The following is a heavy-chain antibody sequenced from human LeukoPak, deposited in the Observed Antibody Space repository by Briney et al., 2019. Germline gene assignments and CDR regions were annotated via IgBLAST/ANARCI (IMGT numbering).Heavy chain of an antibody. CDR1: GYTFTGYY. Sequence: ASVKVSCKASGYTFTGYYMHWVRQAPGQGLEWMGWINPNSGGTNYAQKFQGWVTMTRGTSISTAYMELSRLRSDDTAVYYCARGIAVAGGYYYYGMDVWGKGTTVTVSS. V-gene: IGHV1-2*04. CDR3: ARGIAVAGGYYYYGMDV. D-gene: IGHD6-19*01. J-gene: IGHJ6*04. CDR2: INPNSGGT.